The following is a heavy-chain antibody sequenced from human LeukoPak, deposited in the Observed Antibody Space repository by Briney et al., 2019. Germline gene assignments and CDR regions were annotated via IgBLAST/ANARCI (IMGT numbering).Heavy chain of an antibody. V-gene: IGHV4-30-2*01. CDR2: IYHSGST. J-gene: IGHJ6*02. CDR1: GGSISSGGYS. CDR3: ARAPTVTTFGYYYGMDV. Sequence: PSETLSLTCAVSGGSISSGGYSWSWIRQPPGKGLEWIGYIYHSGSTYYNPSLKSRVTISVDRSKNQFSLKLSSVTAADTAVYYCARAPTVTTFGYYYGMDVWGQGTTVTVSS. D-gene: IGHD4-17*01.